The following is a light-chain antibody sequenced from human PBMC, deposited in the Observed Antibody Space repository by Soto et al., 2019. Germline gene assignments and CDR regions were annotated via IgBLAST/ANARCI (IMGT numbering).Light chain of an antibody. CDR2: DAS. Sequence: EIVLTQSPATLSLSPGERATLSCRASQSVSSYLAWYQQKPGQAPRLLIYDASNRATGIPARFSGSGSGTDFTLTISSLEPEDVEVYYCQQRSNWPLFGGGTKVEIK. CDR3: QQRSNWPL. V-gene: IGKV3-11*01. CDR1: QSVSSY. J-gene: IGKJ4*01.